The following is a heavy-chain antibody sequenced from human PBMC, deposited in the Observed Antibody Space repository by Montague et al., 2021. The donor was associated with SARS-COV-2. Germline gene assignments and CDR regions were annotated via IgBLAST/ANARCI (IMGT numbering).Heavy chain of an antibody. Sequence: SETLSLTCEVSGDAISSYYWSWIRQSPGKGLEWIGYVHYTGSTKYNPSLKSRVTISVDTSKNQFSLKLSSVTAADTAVYYCARAGVAAGTTAETYYYDYGMDVWGQGTTVTVSS. J-gene: IGHJ6*02. CDR2: VHYTGST. D-gene: IGHD6-13*01. V-gene: IGHV4-59*12. CDR1: GDAISSYY. CDR3: ARAGVAAGTTAETYYYDYGMDV.